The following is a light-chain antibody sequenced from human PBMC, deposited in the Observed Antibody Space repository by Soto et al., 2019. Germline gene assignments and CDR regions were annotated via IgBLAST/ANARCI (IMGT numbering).Light chain of an antibody. CDR2: DAS. CDR3: QQRSNWPIT. CDR1: QIVSSY. Sequence: EIVLTQSPATLSLSPGERATLSCRTSQIVSSYVAWYQQKPGRAPRLLIYDASNRATGIPARFIGSGSGTDFTLPISSLEPEDFAVYYCQQRSNWPITFGQGTRLDI. J-gene: IGKJ5*01. V-gene: IGKV3-11*01.